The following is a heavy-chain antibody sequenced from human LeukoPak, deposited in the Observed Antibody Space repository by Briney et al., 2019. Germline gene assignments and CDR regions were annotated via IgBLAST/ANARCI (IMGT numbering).Heavy chain of an antibody. J-gene: IGHJ3*02. V-gene: IGHV5-51*01. D-gene: IGHD7-27*01. CDR1: GYTFTSYW. CDR3: VKNWDYAFDI. Sequence: GESLKISCQASGYTFTSYWIGWVRQTPGKGLEWMGIIFPGDFDTEYSPSFHGQVNISADKSISTAYLQWNSLKASDTAMYYCVKNWDYAFDIWGQGTMVTVSS. CDR2: IFPGDFDT.